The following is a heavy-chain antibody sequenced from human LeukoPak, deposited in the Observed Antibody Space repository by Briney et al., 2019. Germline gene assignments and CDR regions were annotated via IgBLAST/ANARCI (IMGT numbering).Heavy chain of an antibody. CDR2: ISSSGSTI. CDR1: GFTFSDYY. D-gene: IGHD3-22*01. V-gene: IGHV3-11*01. CDR3: ARHSRYYYDSSGYLV. J-gene: IGHJ4*02. Sequence: PGGSLRLSCAASGFTFSDYYMSWVRQAPGKGLEWVSYISSSGSTIYYADSVKGRLTISRDNAKNSLYLQMNSLRAEDTAVYYCARHSRYYYDSSGYLVWGQGTLVTVSS.